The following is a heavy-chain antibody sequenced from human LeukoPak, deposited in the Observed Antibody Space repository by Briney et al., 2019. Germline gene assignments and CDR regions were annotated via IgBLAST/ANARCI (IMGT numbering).Heavy chain of an antibody. J-gene: IGHJ6*02. CDR2: INHSGST. CDR3: ARYPPRGYYYYGMDV. Sequence: ASETLSLTCAVYGGSFSGYYWGWIRQPPGKGLEWIGEINHSGSTNDNPSLKSRVTISVDTSKNQFSLKLSSVTAADTAVYYCARYPPRGYYYYGMDVWGQGTTVTVSS. CDR1: GGSFSGYY. V-gene: IGHV4-34*01.